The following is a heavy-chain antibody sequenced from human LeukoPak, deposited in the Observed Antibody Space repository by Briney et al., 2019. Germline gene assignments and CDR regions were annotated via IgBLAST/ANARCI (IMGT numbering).Heavy chain of an antibody. V-gene: IGHV1-2*02. Sequence: ASVKVSCKASGYTFTGYYMHWVRQAPGQGLEWRGWINPNSGGTNYAQKFQGRVTMTRDTSISTAYMELSMLRSDDTAVYYCARDPYSSSRVFDYWGQGTLVTVSS. CDR2: INPNSGGT. CDR1: GYTFTGYY. D-gene: IGHD6-13*01. J-gene: IGHJ4*02. CDR3: ARDPYSSSRVFDY.